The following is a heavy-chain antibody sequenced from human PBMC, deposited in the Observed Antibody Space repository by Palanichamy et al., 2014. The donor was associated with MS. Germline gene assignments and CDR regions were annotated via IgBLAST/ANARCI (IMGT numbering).Heavy chain of an antibody. Sequence: QVQLVQSGAEVKKPGASVKVSCKTSGYTFTSYGISWVRQAPGQGLEWMGWISTYNGNTNYPQKLQGRVTLTTDTSTSTAYMELRSLRSDDTAVYYCARDFAGYCGGGYCYAWDYWGQGTLVTVSS. V-gene: IGHV1-18*01. J-gene: IGHJ4*02. D-gene: IGHD2-15*01. CDR2: ISTYNGNT. CDR3: ARDFAGYCGGGYCYAWDY. CDR1: GYTFTSYG.